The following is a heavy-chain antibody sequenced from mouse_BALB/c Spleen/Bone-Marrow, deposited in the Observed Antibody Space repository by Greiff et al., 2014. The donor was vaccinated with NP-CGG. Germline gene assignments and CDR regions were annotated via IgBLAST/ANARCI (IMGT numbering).Heavy chain of an antibody. CDR2: IDPANGNT. CDR1: GFNIKDTY. CDR3: ARGYGSSYGTGYFDV. J-gene: IGHJ1*01. D-gene: IGHD1-1*01. V-gene: IGHV14-3*02. Sequence: EVQLQQPGAELVKPGASVKLSCTASGFNIKDTYMHWVKQRPEQGLEWIGRIDPANGNTKYDPKFQGKATITADTSSNTAYLQLSSLTSEDTAVYYCARGYGSSYGTGYFDVWGAGTTVTVSS.